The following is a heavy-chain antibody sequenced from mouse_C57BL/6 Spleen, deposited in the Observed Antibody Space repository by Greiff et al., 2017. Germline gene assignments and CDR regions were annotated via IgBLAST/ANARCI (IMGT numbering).Heavy chain of an antibody. CDR2: IYPRSGNT. V-gene: IGHV1-81*01. J-gene: IGHJ1*03. Sequence: QVQLQQSGAELARPGASVKLSCKASGYTFTSYGISWVKQRPGQGLEWIGEIYPRSGNTYYNEKFKGKATLTADKSSSTAYMELRSLRSEDSAVYFCARHYGSSYGYFDVWGTGTTVTVSS. CDR1: GYTFTSYG. CDR3: ARHYGSSYGYFDV. D-gene: IGHD1-1*01.